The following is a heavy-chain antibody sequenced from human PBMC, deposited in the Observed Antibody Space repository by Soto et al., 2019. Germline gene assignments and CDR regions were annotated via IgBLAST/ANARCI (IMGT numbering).Heavy chain of an antibody. D-gene: IGHD2-2*02. CDR3: ARTICSTSCYTHAFDI. CDR1: GYSFTIYC. J-gene: IGHJ3*02. CDR2: IYPGDSDT. V-gene: IGHV5-51*01. Sequence: PGESLKISCNGSGYSFTIYCIGLVLQMPGKGLEWMGIIYPGDSDTRYSPSFQGQVTISADKSISTAYLQWSSLKASDTAMYYCARTICSTSCYTHAFDIWGQGTMVTVSS.